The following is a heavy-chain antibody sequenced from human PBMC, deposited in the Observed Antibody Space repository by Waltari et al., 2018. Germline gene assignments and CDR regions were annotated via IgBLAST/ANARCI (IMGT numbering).Heavy chain of an antibody. CDR3: VMYSSSFLGDC. V-gene: IGHV3-74*01. CDR2: INTEGSIT. CDR1: GFIFNNYW. Sequence: EVQLVESGGGLVQPGGSLRLSCAASGFIFNNYWMHWVRQAPGKGLVSVSHINTEGSITNYADSVKGRFTISRDNAKNTLFLQMNSRRAEDTAVYYCVMYSSSFLGDCWGQGTLVTVSS. J-gene: IGHJ4*02. D-gene: IGHD6-13*01.